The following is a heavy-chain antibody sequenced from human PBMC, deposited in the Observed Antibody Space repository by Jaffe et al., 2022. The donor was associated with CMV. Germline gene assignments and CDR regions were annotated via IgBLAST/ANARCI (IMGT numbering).Heavy chain of an antibody. Sequence: QVQLQQWGAGLLKPSETLSLTCAVYGGSFSGYYWSWIRQPPGKGLEWIGEINHSGSTNYNPSLKSRVTISVDTSKNQFSLKLSSVTAADTAVYYCARGVEQLVVFDYWGQGTLVTVSS. CDR1: GGSFSGYY. V-gene: IGHV4-34*01. J-gene: IGHJ4*02. CDR2: INHSGST. D-gene: IGHD6-6*01. CDR3: ARGVEQLVVFDY.